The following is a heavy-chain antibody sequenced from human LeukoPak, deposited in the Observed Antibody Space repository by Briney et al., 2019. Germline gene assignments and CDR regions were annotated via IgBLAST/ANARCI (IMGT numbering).Heavy chain of an antibody. J-gene: IGHJ4*02. V-gene: IGHV1-69*02. Sequence: SVKLSCKASGGTFSNYSIRWVRQAPGQGLEYVGRIIPLLDIADCAQRLQCRVTITADKSTSVAYTEMSSMRSEDTDVYYCASGEGCSSNSCTPEYWGQGTLVPVSS. CDR3: ASGEGCSSNSCTPEY. D-gene: IGHD2-2*01. CDR1: GGTFSNYS. CDR2: IIPLLDIA.